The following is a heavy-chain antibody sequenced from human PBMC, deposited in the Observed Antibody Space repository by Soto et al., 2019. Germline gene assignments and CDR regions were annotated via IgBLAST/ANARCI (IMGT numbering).Heavy chain of an antibody. CDR1: GGSFSGYY. CDR2: IYHSGST. D-gene: IGHD2-2*01. CDR3: ASWDIVVVPAWNY. V-gene: IGHV4-34*01. J-gene: IGHJ4*02. Sequence: SETLSLTCAVYGGSFSGYYWSWIRQPPGKGLEWIGEIYHSGSTNYNPSLKSRVTISVDKSKNQFSLKLSSVTAADTAVYYCASWDIVVVPAWNYWGQGTLVTVSS.